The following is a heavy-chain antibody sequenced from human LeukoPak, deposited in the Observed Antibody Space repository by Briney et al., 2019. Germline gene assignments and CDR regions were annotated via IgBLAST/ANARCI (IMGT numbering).Heavy chain of an antibody. CDR3: ARDMPYCGGDCYSELDY. Sequence: ASVKVSCKASGYTFTGYYMHWVRQAPGQGLEWMGWINPNSGGTNYAQKFQGRVTMTRDTSISTAYMELSRLRSDDTAVYYCARDMPYCGGDCYSELDYWGQGTLVTVSS. V-gene: IGHV1-2*02. D-gene: IGHD2-21*02. CDR2: INPNSGGT. CDR1: GYTFTGYY. J-gene: IGHJ4*02.